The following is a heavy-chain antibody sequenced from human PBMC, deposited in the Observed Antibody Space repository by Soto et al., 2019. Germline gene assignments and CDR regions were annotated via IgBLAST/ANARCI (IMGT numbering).Heavy chain of an antibody. V-gene: IGHV1-2*04. Sequence: ASVKVSCKASGYTFTGYYMHWVRQAPGQGLEWMGWINPNSGGTNYAQKFQGWVTMTRDTSISTAYMELSTLRSDDTAVYYCARTGSITLSSDTAMAEPYYYYGMDVWGQGTTVTVSS. CDR1: GYTFTGYY. CDR3: ARTGSITLSSDTAMAEPYYYYGMDV. D-gene: IGHD5-18*01. J-gene: IGHJ6*02. CDR2: INPNSGGT.